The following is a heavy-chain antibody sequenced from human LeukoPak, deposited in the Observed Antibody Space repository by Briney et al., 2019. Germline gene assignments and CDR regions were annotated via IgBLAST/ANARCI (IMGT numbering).Heavy chain of an antibody. J-gene: IGHJ5*02. CDR1: GGSFSGYY. D-gene: IGHD1-26*01. CDR3: ASRDGWSGSYHGFDP. Sequence: AESLTLTCAVYGGSFSGYYWSWIRQPPGKGLEWIGEINHSGSTKYNPSLKSRVTISVDTSKNQCSLKLSSVTAADTAVYYCASRDGWSGSYHGFDPWGQGTLVTVSS. V-gene: IGHV4-34*01. CDR2: INHSGST.